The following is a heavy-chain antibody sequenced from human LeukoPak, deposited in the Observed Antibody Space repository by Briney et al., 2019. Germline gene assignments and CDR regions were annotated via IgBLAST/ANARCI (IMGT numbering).Heavy chain of an antibody. CDR3: AGLPYGDYVVKVDY. CDR2: IYYSGST. D-gene: IGHD4-17*01. J-gene: IGHJ4*02. CDR1: GGPFSDYY. V-gene: IGHV4-34*01. Sequence: SETLSLTCAVYGGPFSDYYWSWIRQPPGKGLEWIGSIYYSGSTYYNPSLKSRVTISVDTSKNQFSLKLSSVTAADTAVYYCAGLPYGDYVVKVDYWGQGTLVTVSS.